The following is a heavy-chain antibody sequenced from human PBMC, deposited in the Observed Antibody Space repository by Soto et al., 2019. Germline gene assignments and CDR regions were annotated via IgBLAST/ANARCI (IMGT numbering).Heavy chain of an antibody. CDR3: AKDQYQLILRCYCLDV. J-gene: IGHJ6*02. Sequence: QVQLVESGGGVVQPGRSLRLSCAASGFTFSNYVMHWVRQAPGKGLEWVAVISYDGSNKYYADSVRGRFTIPRDNSKNTLFLQMNSLRPEDTAVYYCAKDQYQLILRCYCLDVWGQGTTVTVSS. CDR2: ISYDGSNK. CDR1: GFTFSNYV. D-gene: IGHD2-2*01. V-gene: IGHV3-30*18.